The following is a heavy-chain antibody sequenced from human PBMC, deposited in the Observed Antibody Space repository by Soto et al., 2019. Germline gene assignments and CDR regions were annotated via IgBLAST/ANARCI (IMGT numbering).Heavy chain of an antibody. Sequence: GGSLRLSCAASGFTFSSYGMHWVRQAPGKGLEWVAVISYDGSNKYYADSVKGRFTISRDNSKNTLYLQMNSLRAEDTAVYYCAKGTELRYFDWLYPNFDYWGQGTLVTVSS. D-gene: IGHD3-9*01. CDR1: GFTFSSYG. CDR2: ISYDGSNK. CDR3: AKGTELRYFDWLYPNFDY. J-gene: IGHJ4*02. V-gene: IGHV3-30*18.